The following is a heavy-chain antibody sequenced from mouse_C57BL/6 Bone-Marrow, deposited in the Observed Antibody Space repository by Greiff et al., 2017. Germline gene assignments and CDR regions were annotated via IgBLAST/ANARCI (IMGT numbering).Heavy chain of an antibody. J-gene: IGHJ4*01. D-gene: IGHD2-3*01. V-gene: IGHV1-54*01. CDR3: ASRWLLLYYAMDY. Sequence: VQLQQSGAELVRPGTSVKVSCKASGYAFTNYLIEWVKQRPGQGLEWIGVINPGSGGTNYNEKFKGKATLTADKSSSTAYMKLSSLTSEDSAVYFCASRWLLLYYAMDYWGQGPSVTVTS. CDR2: INPGSGGT. CDR1: GYAFTNYL.